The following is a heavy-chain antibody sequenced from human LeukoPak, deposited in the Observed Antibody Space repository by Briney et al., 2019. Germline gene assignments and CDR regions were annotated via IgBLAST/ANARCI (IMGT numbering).Heavy chain of an antibody. CDR3: ARDSDSGYGPFAS. CDR1: VFTVSNNY. Sequence: GGSLRLSCAASVFTVSNNYMSWLRQSPGKGLECVSVIHSGGTTNYADSVQGRFTISRDNSKTTVYLHMNSLRAEDTAVYYCARDSDSGYGPFASWGQGTLVTVSS. CDR2: IHSGGTT. J-gene: IGHJ4*02. D-gene: IGHD5-12*01. V-gene: IGHV3-53*01.